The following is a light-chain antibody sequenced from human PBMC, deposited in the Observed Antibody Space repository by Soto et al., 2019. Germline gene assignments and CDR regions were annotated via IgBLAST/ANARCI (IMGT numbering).Light chain of an antibody. J-gene: IGKJ1*01. CDR3: QQSYSTPCT. V-gene: IGKV1-39*01. CDR1: QSISSY. CDR2: AAS. Sequence: DIQMTQSPSSLSASVGDRVTITCRASQSISSYLNWYQQNPGKAPKLLIYAASSLQSGVPSRFSGSGSGTDFTLTISILQPEDFATYYCQQSYSTPCTFGQGTKVEIK.